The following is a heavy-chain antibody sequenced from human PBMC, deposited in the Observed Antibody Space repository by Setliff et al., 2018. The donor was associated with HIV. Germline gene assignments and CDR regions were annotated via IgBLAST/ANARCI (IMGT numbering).Heavy chain of an antibody. D-gene: IGHD3-10*02. CDR1: GGSISDYY. CDR2: IYSSGST. CDR3: ARSGSYVGPIQH. V-gene: IGHV4-4*07. J-gene: IGHJ1*01. Sequence: PSETLSLTCTVSGGSISDYYWTRIRQPPGKGLEWIGRIYSSGSTNYNPSLKSRLTMSVDTSKNQFSLKLTSVTAADTAVYYCARSGSYVGPIQHWGQGTLVTVSS.